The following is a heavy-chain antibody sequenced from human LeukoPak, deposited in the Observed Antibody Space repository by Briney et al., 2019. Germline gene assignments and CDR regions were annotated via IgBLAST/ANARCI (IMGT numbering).Heavy chain of an antibody. D-gene: IGHD3-22*01. CDR2: ISGSGDNT. V-gene: IGHV3-23*01. CDR3: AKGSYYDSSGSFYFDS. Sequence: GGSLRLSCAASGFTFSSYAMSWVRQAPGKGLEWVSGISGSGDNTYYADSVKGRFTISRDNSENTLYVQVNSLGTEDTAAYYCAKGSYYDSSGSFYFDSWGQGTLVTVSS. CDR1: GFTFSSYA. J-gene: IGHJ4*02.